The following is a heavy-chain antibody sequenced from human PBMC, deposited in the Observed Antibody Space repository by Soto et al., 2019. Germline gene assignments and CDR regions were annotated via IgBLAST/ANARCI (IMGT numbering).Heavy chain of an antibody. V-gene: IGHV4-39*01. CDR3: ARLSDYGEPAAFPDY. CDR2: IYYSGST. J-gene: IGHJ4*02. CDR1: GGSISSSSYY. Sequence: QLQLQESGPGLVKPSETLSLTCTVSGGSISSSSYYWGWIRQPPGQGLEWIGSIYYSGSTYYNPSLKSRVTISVDTSKNQFPLKLSSVTAADTAVYYCARLSDYGEPAAFPDYWGQGTLVTVSS. D-gene: IGHD4-17*01.